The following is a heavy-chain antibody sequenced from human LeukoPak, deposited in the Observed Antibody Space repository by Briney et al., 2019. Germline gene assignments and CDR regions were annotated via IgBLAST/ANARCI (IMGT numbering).Heavy chain of an antibody. CDR3: ARVHSSGWYYFDY. CDR2: ISYDGSNN. V-gene: IGHV3-30-3*01. J-gene: IGHJ4*02. CDR1: GFTFSSYA. Sequence: GRSLRLSCAAPGFTFSSYAMHWVRQAPGKGLEWVAVISYDGSNNYYADSVKGRFTISRDNSKNTLYLQMNSLRAEDTAVYYCARVHSSGWYYFDYWGQGTLVTVSS. D-gene: IGHD6-19*01.